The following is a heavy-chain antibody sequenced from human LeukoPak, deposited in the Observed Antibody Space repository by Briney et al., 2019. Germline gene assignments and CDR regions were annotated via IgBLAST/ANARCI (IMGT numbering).Heavy chain of an antibody. Sequence: SQTLSLTCAISGDSVSSNSAAWNWIRQSPSRGLEWLGRTYYRPKWYNDYAVSVKSRITINPDTSKNQFSLQLNSVTPEDTAVYYCARAFLGYDFWSGYNYYYYMDVWGKGTTVTVSS. CDR2: TYYRPKWYN. J-gene: IGHJ6*03. D-gene: IGHD3-3*01. CDR1: GDSVSSNSAA. V-gene: IGHV6-1*01. CDR3: ARAFLGYDFWSGYNYYYYMDV.